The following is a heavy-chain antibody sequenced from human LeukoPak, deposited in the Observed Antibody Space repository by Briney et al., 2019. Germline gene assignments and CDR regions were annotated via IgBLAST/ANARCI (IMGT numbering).Heavy chain of an antibody. CDR1: GGTFSSYA. CDR2: IIPILGIA. V-gene: IGHV1-69*04. Sequence: ASVKVSCKASGGTFSSYAISWVRQAPGQGLEWMGRIIPILGIANYAQKFQGRDTITADKSTSTAYMELSSLRSEETAVYCGARGSSSAVGIWGQGTMVTVSS. D-gene: IGHD1-26*01. CDR3: ARGSSSAVGI. J-gene: IGHJ3*02.